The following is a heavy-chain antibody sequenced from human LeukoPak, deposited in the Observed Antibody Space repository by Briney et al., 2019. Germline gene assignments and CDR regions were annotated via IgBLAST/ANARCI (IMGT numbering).Heavy chain of an antibody. CDR1: GFTFSNDN. CDR3: AKSGSTKRWGDYFDY. V-gene: IGHV3-30*02. CDR2: IRYDGSNK. J-gene: IGHJ4*02. Sequence: GGSLRLSCAASGFTFSNDNMNWVRQAPGKGLEWVAFIRYDGSNKYYADSVKGRFTISRDNSKNTLYLQMNSLRAEDTAVYYCAKSGSTKRWGDYFDYWGQGTLVTVS. D-gene: IGHD1-1*01.